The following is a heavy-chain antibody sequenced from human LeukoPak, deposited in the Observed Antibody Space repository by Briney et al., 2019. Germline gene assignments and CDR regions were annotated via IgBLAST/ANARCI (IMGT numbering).Heavy chain of an antibody. J-gene: IGHJ4*02. CDR1: GGSITSSSYY. V-gene: IGHV4-39*07. D-gene: IGHD3-16*01. CDR2: IYYSGST. Sequence: SETLSLTCSVSGGSITSSSYYWGWIRQPPGKELEWIGSIYYSGSTDYNPSLKSRVTMSLDTSKNQFSLKLSSVTAADTAVYYCARDGSWGGVDYWGQGTLVTVSS. CDR3: ARDGSWGGVDY.